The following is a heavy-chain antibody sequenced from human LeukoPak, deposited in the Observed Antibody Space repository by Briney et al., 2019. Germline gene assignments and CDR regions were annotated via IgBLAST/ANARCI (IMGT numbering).Heavy chain of an antibody. J-gene: IGHJ2*01. Sequence: GGSLRLSCTASGFTFSGSEMSWVRQTPGKGLEWLSNIRTDGTTTYYADSVKGRFTIPRDNAENSLYLQMDRLRPDDTALYYCARSFGWHFDLGGGGTLVTVSS. CDR2: IRTDGTTT. D-gene: IGHD3-16*01. CDR1: GFTFSGSE. CDR3: ARSFGWHFDL. V-gene: IGHV3-48*03.